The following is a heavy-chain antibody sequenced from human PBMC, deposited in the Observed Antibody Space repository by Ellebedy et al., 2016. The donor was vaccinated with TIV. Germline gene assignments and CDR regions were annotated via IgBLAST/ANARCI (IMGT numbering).Heavy chain of an antibody. CDR2: VKEDGSDK. Sequence: GESLKISXAASGFTFSSHWMSWGRQAPGKGLEWVANVKEDGSDKNYVDSVKGRFTISRDHAKNTLYLQMNSLRVEDAGVYYCARDVVDGSGSCPYWGQGTLVTVSS. V-gene: IGHV3-7*01. D-gene: IGHD3-10*01. CDR3: ARDVVDGSGSCPY. CDR1: GFTFSSHW. J-gene: IGHJ4*02.